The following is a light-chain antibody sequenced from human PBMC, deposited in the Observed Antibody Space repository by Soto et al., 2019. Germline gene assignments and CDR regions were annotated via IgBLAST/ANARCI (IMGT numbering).Light chain of an antibody. CDR3: LQYNNWLWT. V-gene: IGKV3-15*01. CDR2: GAS. CDR1: QSVSSN. Sequence: EIVMTQSPATLSVSPGERVTLSCRASQSVSSNLAWYRQTPGQAPKYLIYGASTRATGIPARFSGSGSGTEFTLTISSLQSEDFAVYYCLQYNNWLWTFGQGTKVEIK. J-gene: IGKJ1*01.